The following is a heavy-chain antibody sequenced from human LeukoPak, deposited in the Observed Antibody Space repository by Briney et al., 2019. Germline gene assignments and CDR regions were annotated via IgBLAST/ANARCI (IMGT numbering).Heavy chain of an antibody. V-gene: IGHV3-30*04. Sequence: GGSLRLSCAASGFTFSSYAMHWVRQAPGKGLEWVAVISYDGSNKYYADSVKGRFTISRDNSKNTLYLQMNSLRAEDTAVYYCARDERGWFDPWGQGTLVNVSS. CDR3: ARDERGWFDP. J-gene: IGHJ5*02. CDR1: GFTFSSYA. D-gene: IGHD3-10*01. CDR2: ISYDGSNK.